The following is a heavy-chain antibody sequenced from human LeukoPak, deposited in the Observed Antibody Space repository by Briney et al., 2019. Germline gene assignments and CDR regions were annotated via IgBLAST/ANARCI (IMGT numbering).Heavy chain of an antibody. V-gene: IGHV1-18*01. J-gene: IGHJ3*02. Sequence: VSVKVSCKASGYTFTTYGISWVRQAPGQGLEWMGWISAYNGNTNYAQKLQARVTMTTDTSTSTAFMELRSLRSDDTAVYYCARGSKGYDFWSGGVYDAFDIWGQGTMVTVSS. CDR1: GYTFTTYG. D-gene: IGHD3-3*01. CDR2: ISAYNGNT. CDR3: ARGSKGYDFWSGGVYDAFDI.